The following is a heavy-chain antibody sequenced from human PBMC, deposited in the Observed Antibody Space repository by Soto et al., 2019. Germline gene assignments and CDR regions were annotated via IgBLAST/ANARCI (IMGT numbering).Heavy chain of an antibody. CDR3: VRETCTIASCPWGWFDP. CDR2: IYYSGST. CDR1: GGSISSGDYY. J-gene: IGHJ5*02. D-gene: IGHD2-2*01. V-gene: IGHV4-30-4*01. Sequence: QVQLQESGPGLVKPSQTLSLTCTVSGGSISSGDYYWSWIRQPPGKGLEWIGYIYYSGSTYYNPSLKSRVTISVDTSKNQFSLKLSPVTAADTAVYYCVRETCTIASCPWGWFDPWGQGTLVIVSS.